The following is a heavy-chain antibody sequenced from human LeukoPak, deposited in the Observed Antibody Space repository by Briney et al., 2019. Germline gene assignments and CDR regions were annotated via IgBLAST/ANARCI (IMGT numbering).Heavy chain of an antibody. CDR1: GYTFTGYY. CDR2: INPNSGGT. D-gene: IGHD5-18*01. CDR3: ARYSYGSHY. J-gene: IGHJ4*02. V-gene: IGHV1-2*02. Sequence: VASVKVSCKASGYTFTGYYMHWVRQAPGQGLEWMGWINPNSGGTNYAQKFQGRVTMTRDTSISTAYMELSSLRSEDTAVYYCARYSYGSHYWGQGTLVTVSS.